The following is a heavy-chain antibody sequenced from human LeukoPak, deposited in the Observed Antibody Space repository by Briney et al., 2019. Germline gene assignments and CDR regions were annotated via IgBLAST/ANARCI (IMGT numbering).Heavy chain of an antibody. CDR3: ARDRQQLAPVDY. CDR2: MNPISGNT. V-gene: IGHV1-8*01. D-gene: IGHD6-13*01. CDR1: GYTFTSYD. J-gene: IGHJ4*02. Sequence: ASVKVSCKASGYTFTSYDINWVRQATGQGLEWMGWMNPISGNTGSAQKFQGRVSMTRNNPIGTAYMELSSLRSEDTAVYYCARDRQQLAPVDYWGQGTLVTVSS.